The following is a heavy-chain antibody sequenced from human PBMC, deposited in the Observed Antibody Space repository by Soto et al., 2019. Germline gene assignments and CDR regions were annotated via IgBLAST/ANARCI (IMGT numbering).Heavy chain of an antibody. CDR2: INHSGST. V-gene: IGHV4-34*01. J-gene: IGHJ6*02. D-gene: IGHD6-6*01. Sequence: SETLSLTCAVSGESFSDYYWSWIRQPTGKGLEWIGEINHSGSTNHNPSLKSRVTISVDASKGQFSLRLNSVTAADTAVYYCARGKGRLQLALYYYYGMDVWGQGTTVTVSS. CDR1: GESFSDYY. CDR3: ARGKGRLQLALYYYYGMDV.